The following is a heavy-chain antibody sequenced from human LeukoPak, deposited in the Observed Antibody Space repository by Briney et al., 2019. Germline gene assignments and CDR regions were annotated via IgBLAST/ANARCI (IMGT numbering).Heavy chain of an antibody. J-gene: IGHJ4*02. D-gene: IGHD5-18*01. Sequence: GASVTVSCTASGYTFTVYYMHWVRQAPGQGLEWMGRINPNSGGTNYAQKFQGRVTMTRDTSISTAYMELSRLRSDDTAVYYCARGDTAMDGYWGQGTLVTVSS. CDR3: ARGDTAMDGY. CDR1: GYTFTVYY. V-gene: IGHV1-2*06. CDR2: INPNSGGT.